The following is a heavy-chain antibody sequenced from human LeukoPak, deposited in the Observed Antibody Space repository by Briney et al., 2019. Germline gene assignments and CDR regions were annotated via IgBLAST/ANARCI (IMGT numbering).Heavy chain of an antibody. CDR2: ISYDGSNK. D-gene: IGHD6-13*01. J-gene: IGHJ4*02. CDR1: GFTFSSYA. V-gene: IGHV3-30-3*01. Sequence: GGSLRLSCAASGFTFSSYAMHWVRQASGKGLEWVAVISYDGSNKYYADSVKGRFTISRDNSKNTLYLQMNSLRAEDTAVYYCARDPRRYSSSWYYFDYWGQGTLVTVSS. CDR3: ARDPRRYSSSWYYFDY.